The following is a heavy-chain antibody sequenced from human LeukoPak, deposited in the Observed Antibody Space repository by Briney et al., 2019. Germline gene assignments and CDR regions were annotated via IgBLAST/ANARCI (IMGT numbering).Heavy chain of an antibody. D-gene: IGHD5-24*01. V-gene: IGHV4-39*02. Sequence: SETLSLTRTVSGGSISSSSYYWGWIRQPPGKGLEWIGSIYYSGSTYYNPSLKSRVTISVDTSKNQFSLQLNSVTPEDTAVYYCAREGWDAFDIWGQGTMVTVSS. J-gene: IGHJ3*02. CDR3: AREGWDAFDI. CDR2: IYYSGST. CDR1: GGSISSSSYY.